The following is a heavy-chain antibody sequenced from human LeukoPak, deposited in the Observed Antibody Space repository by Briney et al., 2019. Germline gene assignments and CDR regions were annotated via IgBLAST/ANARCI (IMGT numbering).Heavy chain of an antibody. Sequence: ASVKVSCKASGGTFSSYAISWVRQAPGQGLEWMGGIIPIFGAANYAQKFQGRVTITADESTSTAYMELSSLRSEDTAVYYCAREPQGQQLPDAFDIWGQGTMVTVSS. V-gene: IGHV1-69*13. CDR3: AREPQGQQLPDAFDI. D-gene: IGHD6-13*01. CDR2: IIPIFGAA. CDR1: GGTFSSYA. J-gene: IGHJ3*02.